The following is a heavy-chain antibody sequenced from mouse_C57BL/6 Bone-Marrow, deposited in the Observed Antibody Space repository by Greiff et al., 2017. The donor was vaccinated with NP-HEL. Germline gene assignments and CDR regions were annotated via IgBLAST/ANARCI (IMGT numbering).Heavy chain of an antibody. CDR1: GFSLTSYG. V-gene: IGHV2-3*01. J-gene: IGHJ3*01. Sequence: LMESGPGLVAPSQSLSITCTVSGFSLTSYGVSWVRQPPGKGLEWLGVIWGDGSTNYHSALISRLSISKDNSKSQVFLKLNSLQTDDTATYYCAKHPLGNYPAWFAYWGQGTLVTVSA. D-gene: IGHD2-1*01. CDR2: IWGDGST. CDR3: AKHPLGNYPAWFAY.